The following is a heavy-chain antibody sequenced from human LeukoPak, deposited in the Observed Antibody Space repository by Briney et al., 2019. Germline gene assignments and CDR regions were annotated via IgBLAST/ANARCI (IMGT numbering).Heavy chain of an antibody. D-gene: IGHD4-17*01. V-gene: IGHV3-23*01. CDR1: GFTFSSYG. CDR3: AKRRSGDYPSFDY. Sequence: PGGSLRLSCAGSGFTFSSYGMSWVRQAPGKGLQWVSGISGSGGDTYYGDSVKGRFTISRDNSKNTLYLQMNSLRAEDTAVYYCAKRRSGDYPSFDYWGQGTLVTVSS. CDR2: ISGSGGDT. J-gene: IGHJ4*02.